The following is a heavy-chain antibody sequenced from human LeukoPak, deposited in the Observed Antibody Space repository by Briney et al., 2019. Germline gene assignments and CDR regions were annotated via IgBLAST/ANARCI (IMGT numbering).Heavy chain of an antibody. CDR3: ARYDSSGCDFDY. V-gene: IGHV4-30-4*08. Sequence: SETLSLTCAVYGGSFSGYYWSWIRQPPGKGLEWIGYIYYSGSTYYNPSLKSRVTISVDTSKNQFSLKLSSVTAADTAVYYCARYDSSGCDFDYWGQGTLVTVSS. CDR2: IYYSGST. J-gene: IGHJ4*02. D-gene: IGHD3-22*01. CDR1: GGSFSGYY.